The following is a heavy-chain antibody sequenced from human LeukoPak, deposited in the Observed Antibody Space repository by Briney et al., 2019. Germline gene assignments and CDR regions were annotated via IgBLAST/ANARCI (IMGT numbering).Heavy chain of an antibody. CDR3: ARGLGTWYYY. Sequence: SETLSLTCAVYGGSFSGYYWSWIRQPPGKGLEWIGEINHSGSTNYNPSLKSRVTISMDTSKNQFSLKLSSVTAADTALYYCARGLGTWYYYWGQGTRVTVSS. V-gene: IGHV4-34*01. D-gene: IGHD6-13*01. J-gene: IGHJ4*02. CDR2: INHSGST. CDR1: GGSFSGYY.